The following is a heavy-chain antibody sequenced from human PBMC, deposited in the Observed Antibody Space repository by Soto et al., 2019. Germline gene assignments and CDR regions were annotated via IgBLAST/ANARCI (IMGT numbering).Heavy chain of an antibody. V-gene: IGHV4-34*01. Sequence: SETLSLTCAVSGGSFSGFYWTWIRQPPGKGLEWIGEINQSGATNYNPSLKSRVTISVESSKNQFSLELTSVTAADTALDFCALARSFNSRRFDPWGQGTLVT. CDR2: INQSGAT. J-gene: IGHJ5*02. CDR1: GGSFSGFY. D-gene: IGHD3-3*01. CDR3: ALARSFNSRRFDP.